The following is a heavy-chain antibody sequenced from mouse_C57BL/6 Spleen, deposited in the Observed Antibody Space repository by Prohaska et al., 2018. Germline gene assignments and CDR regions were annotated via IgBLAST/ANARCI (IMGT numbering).Heavy chain of an antibody. CDR2: IYPGDGDT. CDR1: GYAFSSYW. D-gene: IGHD2-4*01. Sequence: ASLKISCKASGYAFSSYWMNWVKQRPGKGLEWIGRIYPGDGDTNYEEKFKGKATLTADKSSSTAYIQLSSLTSEDSAVYFCARGDDYDAWFAYWGQGTLVTVSA. CDR3: ARGDDYDAWFAY. V-gene: IGHV1-82*01. J-gene: IGHJ3*01.